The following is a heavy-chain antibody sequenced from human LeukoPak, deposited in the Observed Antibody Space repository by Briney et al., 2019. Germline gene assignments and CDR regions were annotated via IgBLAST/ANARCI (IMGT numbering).Heavy chain of an antibody. CDR2: IYYSGST. CDR1: GGSISSSSHY. V-gene: IGHV4-39*01. CDR3: ARIIRERGDYVFGYYFDY. J-gene: IGHJ4*02. D-gene: IGHD4-17*01. Sequence: SETLSLTCTVSGGSISSSSHYWGWIRQPPGKGLEWIGSIYYSGSTYYNPFLKSRVTISVDTSKNQFSLKLSSVTAADTAVYYCARIIRERGDYVFGYYFDYWGQGTLVTVSS.